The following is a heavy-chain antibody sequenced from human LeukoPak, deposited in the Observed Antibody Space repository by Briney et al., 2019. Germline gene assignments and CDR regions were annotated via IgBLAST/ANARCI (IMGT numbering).Heavy chain of an antibody. Sequence: LGGSLRLSCAASGFTFSNYAMSWVRQAPGKGLEWVSAISSSGGSTYYADSVKGRFTISRDNSKNTVSLQMNSLRAEDTAVYYCAKYDFWSGYIVDYWGQGTLVTVSS. CDR2: ISSSGGST. V-gene: IGHV3-23*01. CDR1: GFTFSNYA. D-gene: IGHD3-3*01. CDR3: AKYDFWSGYIVDY. J-gene: IGHJ4*02.